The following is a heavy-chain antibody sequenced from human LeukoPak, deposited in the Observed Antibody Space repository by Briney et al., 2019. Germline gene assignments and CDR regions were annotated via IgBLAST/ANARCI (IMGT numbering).Heavy chain of an antibody. V-gene: IGHV1-2*02. CDR1: GYTFVGYY. J-gene: IGHJ4*02. CDR2: IDPYTGNT. CDR3: ARDRAVGNDY. Sequence: ASVKVSCKASGYTFVGYYLHWVRQAPGQGLEWMAWIDPYTGNTHYAQKFQGRVTMTRDTSISTAYMELSRLRSDDTAVYYCARDRAVGNDYWGQGTLVTVSS. D-gene: IGHD6-19*01.